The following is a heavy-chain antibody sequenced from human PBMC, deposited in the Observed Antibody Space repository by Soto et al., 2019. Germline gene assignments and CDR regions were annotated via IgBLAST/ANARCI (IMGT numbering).Heavy chain of an antibody. CDR1: VYSFTSYW. D-gene: IGHD3-22*01. Sequence: PGESLKISFKGSVYSFTSYWISWLRQMPGKGLEWMGRIDPSDSYTNYSPSFQGHVTISADKSISTAYLQWSSLKASDTAMYYCASFIGRITMIVPRYFDLWGRGTLVTVSS. CDR3: ASFIGRITMIVPRYFDL. CDR2: IDPSDSYT. V-gene: IGHV5-10-1*01. J-gene: IGHJ2*01.